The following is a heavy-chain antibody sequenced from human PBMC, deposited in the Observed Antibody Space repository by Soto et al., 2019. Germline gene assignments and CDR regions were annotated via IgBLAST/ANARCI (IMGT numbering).Heavy chain of an antibody. CDR3: ARDVRYCTGGNCHLLRFQY. J-gene: IGHJ1*01. CDR1: GFTFTSYW. D-gene: IGHD2-15*01. V-gene: IGHV3-7*03. CDR2: IKEDGSEK. Sequence: EVQLVESGGGLVQPGGSLRLSCAASGFTFTSYWMSWVRQAPGKGLEWVANIKEDGSEKNYVDSVKGRFTISRDNAKNSLYLEMNSLRDEDTAVHLCARDVRYCTGGNCHLLRFQYWGQGTLVAVSS.